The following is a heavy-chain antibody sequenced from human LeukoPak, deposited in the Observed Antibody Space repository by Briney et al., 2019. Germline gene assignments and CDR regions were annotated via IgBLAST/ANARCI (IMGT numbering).Heavy chain of an antibody. V-gene: IGHV3-11*01. D-gene: IGHD4-17*01. Sequence: GGSLRLSCAASGFSFSDYYMSWICQAPGKGLEWVSYISSSGSTIYYADSVKGRFTISRDNAKDSLYLQMNSLRAEDTAVYYCARRHMTTVSNFDYWGQGTLVTVSS. CDR2: ISSSGSTI. CDR1: GFSFSDYY. CDR3: ARRHMTTVSNFDY. J-gene: IGHJ4*02.